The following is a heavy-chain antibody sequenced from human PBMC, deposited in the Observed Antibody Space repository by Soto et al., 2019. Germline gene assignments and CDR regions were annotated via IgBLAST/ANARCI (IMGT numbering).Heavy chain of an antibody. D-gene: IGHD1-1*01. CDR2: ISGSGGST. CDR1: GFTFSSYA. J-gene: IGHJ4*02. CDR3: AKDHRYAGTTLIWGDY. Sequence: EVQLLESGGGLVQPGGSLRLSCAASGFTFSSYAMSWVRQAPGKGLEWVSAISGSGGSTYYADSVKGRFTISRDNSKNTLYLQMNSLRAEDTAVYYCAKDHRYAGTTLIWGDYWGQGTLVTVSS. V-gene: IGHV3-23*01.